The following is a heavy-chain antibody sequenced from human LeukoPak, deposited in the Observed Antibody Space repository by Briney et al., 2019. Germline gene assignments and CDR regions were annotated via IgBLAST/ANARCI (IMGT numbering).Heavy chain of an antibody. CDR1: GFTFSSYA. D-gene: IGHD3-9*01. V-gene: IGHV3-23*01. CDR2: ISGSGGST. Sequence: GGSLRLSCAASGFTFSSYAISWVRQAPGKGLEWVSAISGSGGSTYYADSVKGRFTISRDNSKNTLYLQMNSLRAEDTAVYYCAKSGLRYFDWLSPYAFDIWGQGTMVTVSS. CDR3: AKSGLRYFDWLSPYAFDI. J-gene: IGHJ3*02.